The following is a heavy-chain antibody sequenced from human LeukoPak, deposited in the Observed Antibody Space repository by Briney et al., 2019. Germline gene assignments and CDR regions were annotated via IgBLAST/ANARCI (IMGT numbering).Heavy chain of an antibody. Sequence: EASVKVSCTASGYTFTGYLMYWVRQAPGQGLEWMGWINPNSGGTNYAQKFRGRVTVTRDTSINTSYMELSRLTADDTAVYYCAREGRTGYNKDFDYWGQGTLVTVSS. D-gene: IGHD5-24*01. CDR2: INPNSGGT. V-gene: IGHV1-2*02. CDR3: AREGRTGYNKDFDY. CDR1: GYTFTGYL. J-gene: IGHJ4*02.